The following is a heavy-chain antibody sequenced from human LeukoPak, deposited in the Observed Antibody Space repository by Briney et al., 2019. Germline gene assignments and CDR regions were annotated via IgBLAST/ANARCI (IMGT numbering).Heavy chain of an antibody. CDR2: IYYSGST. Sequence: SETLSLTCAVYGGSFSGYYWSWIRQPPGKGLEWIGYIYYSGSTNYNPSLKSRVTISVDTSKNQFSLKLSSVTAADTAVYYCAREEYYYDSSGYSNYFDYWGQGTLVTVSS. CDR3: AREEYYYDSSGYSNYFDY. V-gene: IGHV4-59*01. D-gene: IGHD3-22*01. J-gene: IGHJ4*02. CDR1: GGSFSGYY.